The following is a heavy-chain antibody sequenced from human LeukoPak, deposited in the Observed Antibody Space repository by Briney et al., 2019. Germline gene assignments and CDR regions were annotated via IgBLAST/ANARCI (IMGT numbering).Heavy chain of an antibody. J-gene: IGHJ4*02. V-gene: IGHV3-30*04. CDR1: GFTFSSYA. D-gene: IGHD3-9*01. CDR2: ISYDGSNK. CDR3: ARSYYDVLTGYGEVDY. Sequence: GGSLRLSCAASGFTFSSYAMYWVRQAPGKGLEWVAVISYDGSNKYYADSVKGRFTISRDNSKNTLYLQMNSLRAEDTAVYYCARSYYDVLTGYGEVDYWGQGTLVTVSS.